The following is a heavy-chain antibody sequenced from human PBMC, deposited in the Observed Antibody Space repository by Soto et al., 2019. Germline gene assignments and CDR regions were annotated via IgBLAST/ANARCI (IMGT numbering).Heavy chain of an antibody. Sequence: QVQLVQSGAEVKKPGSSVKVSCKASGGTFSSYTISWVRQAPGQGLEWMGRIIPILGIANYAQKLQGRVTITADKSPSTAYMELSSLRSEDTAVYYCASAILPGMDVWGQGTTVTVSS. CDR2: IIPILGIA. CDR1: GGTFSSYT. CDR3: ASAILPGMDV. D-gene: IGHD2-15*01. V-gene: IGHV1-69*02. J-gene: IGHJ6*02.